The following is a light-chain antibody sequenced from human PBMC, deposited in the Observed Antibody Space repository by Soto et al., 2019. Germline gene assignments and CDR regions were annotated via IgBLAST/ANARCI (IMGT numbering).Light chain of an antibody. CDR3: QTSVTGSVV. J-gene: IGLJ2*01. V-gene: IGLV4-69*01. CDR2: LNIDGSH. Sequence: QLVLTQSPSASASLGASVKLTCTLSSGHSSYAIAWHQQQPEKGPRYLMNLNIDGSHSKGDGIPDRFSGSSSGAERYLTICSLQSEDEADYYCQTSVTGSVVFGGGTKLTVL. CDR1: SGHSSYA.